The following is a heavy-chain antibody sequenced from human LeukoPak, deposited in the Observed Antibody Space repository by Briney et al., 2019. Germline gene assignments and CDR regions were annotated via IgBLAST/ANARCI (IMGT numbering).Heavy chain of an antibody. D-gene: IGHD2-15*01. J-gene: IGHJ4*02. CDR2: MAPSDSYA. V-gene: IGHV5-10-1*04. CDR1: GSRFTSNW. CDR3: ARHRDCGDGNCYPDY. Sequence: GEPLRISCQGPGSRFTSNWISGVGKMPGKGLDWLGRMAPSDSYANYSPSFQGQVSISADKSISTAYLQWSSLKASDTAMYYCARHRDCGDGNCYPDYWGQGTLVTVS.